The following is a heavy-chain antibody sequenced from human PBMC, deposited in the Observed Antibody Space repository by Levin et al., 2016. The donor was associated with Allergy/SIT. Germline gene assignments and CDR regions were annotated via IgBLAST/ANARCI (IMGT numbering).Heavy chain of an antibody. CDR2: ISGDSSTI. J-gene: IGHJ3*02. V-gene: IGHV3-48*01. Sequence: GESLKISCAASGFTFSSYSMNWVRQAPGKGLEWVSYISGDSSTIYYADSVKGRFTISRDNAKNSLYLQMNSLRAEDTAVYYCARGGNSYGYDVFDIWGQGTMVTVSS. CDR3: ARGGNSYGYDVFDI. D-gene: IGHD5-18*01. CDR1: GFTFSSYS.